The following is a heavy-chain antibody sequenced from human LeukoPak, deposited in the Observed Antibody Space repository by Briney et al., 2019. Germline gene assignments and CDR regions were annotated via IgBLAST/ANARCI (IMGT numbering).Heavy chain of an antibody. D-gene: IGHD3-10*02. CDR3: AKFSYVCSGSAAGVAWYFDY. CDR1: GFTFSSYA. Sequence: PGGSLRLSCAASGFTFSSYAMNWVRQAPGKGLEWVSAISGSGGSTYYADSVKGRFTISRDNSKKSLYLQRNSLRAYDTAVYYCAKFSYVCSGSAAGVAWYFDYWDQGTVVSVSS. V-gene: IGHV3-23*01. CDR2: ISGSGGST. J-gene: IGHJ4*02.